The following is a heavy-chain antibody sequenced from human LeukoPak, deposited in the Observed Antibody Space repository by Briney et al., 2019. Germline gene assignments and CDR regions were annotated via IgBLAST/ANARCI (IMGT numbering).Heavy chain of an antibody. V-gene: IGHV3-53*01. J-gene: IGHJ6*02. CDR1: GFTVSSNY. CDR2: IYSGGST. Sequence: GGSLRLSCAASGFTVSSNYMSWVRQAPGKGLEWVSVIYSGGSTYYADSVKGRFTISRDNSKNTLYLQMNSLRAEDTAVYYCATWGRFRLRFHYYYGIDVWGQGTTVTVSS. D-gene: IGHD5-12*01. CDR3: ATWGRFRLRFHYYYGIDV.